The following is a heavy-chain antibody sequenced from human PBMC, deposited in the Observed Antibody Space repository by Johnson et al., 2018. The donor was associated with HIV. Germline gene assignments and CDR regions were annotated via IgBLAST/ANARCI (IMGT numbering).Heavy chain of an antibody. Sequence: VQLVESGGGVVQPGRSLRLSCAASGFTFSSYGMHWVRQAPGKGLEWVAAISYDGSNKYYADSVKGRFTISRDNSKNTLYLQMNSLRTEDTAVYYCAKAEYCDIWGQGTMVTVSS. CDR1: GFTFSSYG. CDR2: ISYDGSNK. V-gene: IGHV3-30*18. J-gene: IGHJ3*02. D-gene: IGHD6-6*01. CDR3: AKAEYCDI.